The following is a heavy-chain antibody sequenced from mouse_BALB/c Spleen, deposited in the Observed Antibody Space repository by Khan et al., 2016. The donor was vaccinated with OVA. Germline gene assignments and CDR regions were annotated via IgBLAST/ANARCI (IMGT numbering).Heavy chain of an antibody. J-gene: IGHJ3*01. V-gene: IGHV1S137*01. Sequence: QMQLEESGAELVRPGVSVKISCKGSGYTFTDFTMHWVKQSHAKSLEWIGVISTYYGDATYNQKFKGKATMTVDKASSTAYMELARLTSEDSAIYYVTRGGGGNRFAYWGQGTLVTVSA. CDR1: GYTFTDFT. CDR3: TRGGGGNRFAY. CDR2: ISTYYGDA.